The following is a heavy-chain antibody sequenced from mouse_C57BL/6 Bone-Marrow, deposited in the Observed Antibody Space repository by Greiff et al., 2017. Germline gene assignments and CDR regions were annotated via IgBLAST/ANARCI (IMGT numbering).Heavy chain of an antibody. Sequence: QVQLQQSGPELVKPGVSVKLSCKASGYTFTSYDINWVKQRPGQGLEWIGWIYPRDGSTKYNEKFKGKATLTVDTSSSTAYMELHSLTSEDSAVYCCARDYGSSYWYFDVWGTGTTVTVSS. D-gene: IGHD1-1*01. CDR2: IYPRDGST. J-gene: IGHJ1*03. CDR3: ARDYGSSYWYFDV. V-gene: IGHV1-85*01. CDR1: GYTFTSYD.